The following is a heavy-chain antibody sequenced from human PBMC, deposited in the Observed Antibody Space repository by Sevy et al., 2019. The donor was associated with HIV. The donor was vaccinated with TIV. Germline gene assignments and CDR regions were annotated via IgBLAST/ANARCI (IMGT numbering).Heavy chain of an antibody. D-gene: IGHD3-22*01. Sequence: GSLRLSCAASEFTVTTNYMSWVRQAPGKGLEWVSIIYTDGRTFYADSVKGRFTISRDSSKNTLFLQMNSLRDEDMAAYYCARGGSNSSAYQGGFDYWGQGTLVTVSS. V-gene: IGHV3-53*01. J-gene: IGHJ4*02. CDR1: EFTVTTNY. CDR3: ARGGSNSSAYQGGFDY. CDR2: IYTDGRT.